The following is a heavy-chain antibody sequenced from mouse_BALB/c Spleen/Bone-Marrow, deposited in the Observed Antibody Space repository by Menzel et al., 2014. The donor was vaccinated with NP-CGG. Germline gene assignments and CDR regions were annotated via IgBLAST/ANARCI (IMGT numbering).Heavy chain of an antibody. D-gene: IGHD2-3*01. CDR2: IWAGGST. J-gene: IGHJ2*01. Sequence: VQLQESGPGLVAPSQSLSITCTVSGFSLTNYGVHWVRQPPGKGPEWLGVIWAGGSTNYNSALMSRLSISKDNSKNQVFLKMNSLQTDDTAMYYCARRGDGYYLDYWGQGTTLTVSS. CDR3: ARRGDGYYLDY. V-gene: IGHV2-9*02. CDR1: GFSLTNYG.